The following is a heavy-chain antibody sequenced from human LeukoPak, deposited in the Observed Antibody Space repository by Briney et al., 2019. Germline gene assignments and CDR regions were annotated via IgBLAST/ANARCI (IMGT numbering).Heavy chain of an antibody. V-gene: IGHV1-18*01. CDR1: GYTFTSYG. D-gene: IGHD3-9*01. J-gene: IGHJ5*02. CDR3: ARGLTDILTGGINWFDP. Sequence: AASVKVSCKASGYTFTSYGISWVRQAPGQGLEWMGWISAYNGNTNYAQKLQGRVTMTTDTSTSTAYMELRSLRSDDTAVYYCARGLTDILTGGINWFDPWGQGTLVTVSS. CDR2: ISAYNGNT.